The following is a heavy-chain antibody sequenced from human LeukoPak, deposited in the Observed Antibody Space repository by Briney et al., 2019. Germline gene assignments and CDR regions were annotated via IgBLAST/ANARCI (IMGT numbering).Heavy chain of an antibody. J-gene: IGHJ6*03. V-gene: IGHV3-66*01. Sequence: PGGSLRLSCAASGFTVSSSYMSWVRQAPGKGLECVSVIYSSGGAYYADSVKGRFTISRDNSKNTLYLQMNNLRAEDTAVYYCARDGAGSSLYMDVWGKGTTVTVSS. CDR3: ARDGAGSSLYMDV. CDR1: GFTVSSSY. CDR2: IYSSGGA. D-gene: IGHD6-6*01.